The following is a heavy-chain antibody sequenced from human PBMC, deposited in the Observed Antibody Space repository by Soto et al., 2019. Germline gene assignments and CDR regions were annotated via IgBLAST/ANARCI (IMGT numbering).Heavy chain of an antibody. V-gene: IGHV4-39*01. J-gene: IGHJ4*02. D-gene: IGHD3-22*01. CDR3: ARHVGYFYFDY. CDR1: GGSISSSNYY. Sequence: PSETLSLTCTVSGGSISSSNYYWGWIRQPPGKGLECIGNIYYTGSTYYNPSLKSRVTISVDTSKNQFSLKLSSVTAADTAVYYCARHVGYFYFDYWGQGTLVTVSS. CDR2: IYYTGST.